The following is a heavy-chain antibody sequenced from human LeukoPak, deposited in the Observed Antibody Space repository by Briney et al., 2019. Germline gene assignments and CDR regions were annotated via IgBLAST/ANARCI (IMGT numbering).Heavy chain of an antibody. CDR3: TTVYYYETSVV. CDR1: GFTFSNAW. D-gene: IGHD3-22*01. CDR2: SKSKNEGGTT. J-gene: IGHJ4*02. Sequence: PGGSLSLSCAASGFTFSNAWLSWVRQAPGEGLEWVGRSKSKNEGGTTDFAAPVKGRFTISRDDSTNMLYLQMNSLRTEDTAVYYCTTVYYYETSVVWGQGTLVTVSS. V-gene: IGHV3-15*01.